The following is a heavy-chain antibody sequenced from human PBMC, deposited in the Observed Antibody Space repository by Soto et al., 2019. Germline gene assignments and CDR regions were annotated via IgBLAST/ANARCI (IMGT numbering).Heavy chain of an antibody. V-gene: IGHV4-34*01. D-gene: IGHD1-1*01. J-gene: IGHJ3*02. CDR2: MSHSGGT. CDR1: GGFVSSGSYY. CDR3: ARVERGTATTVVDAFDI. Sequence: QVQLQQWGAGLLKPSETLSLTCAVYGGFVSSGSYYWSWIRQPPGKGLEWIGEMSHSGGTHFNPSLKCRVTISVDTSKNQFSLKMSSVTGADTALYYCARVERGTATTVVDAFDIWGPGTMVTVSS.